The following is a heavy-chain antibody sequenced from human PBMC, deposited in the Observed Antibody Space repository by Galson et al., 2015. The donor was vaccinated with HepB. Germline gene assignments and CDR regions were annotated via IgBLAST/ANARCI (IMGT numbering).Heavy chain of an antibody. CDR3: ARVVPTYYDFWSGYLDNWFDP. Sequence: SLRLSCAASGFTFSSYGMHWVRQAPGKGLEWVAVIRYDGSNKYYADSVKGRFTISRDNSKNTLYLQMNSLRAEDTAVYYCARVVPTYYDFWSGYLDNWFDPWGQGTLVTVSS. V-gene: IGHV3-33*01. J-gene: IGHJ5*02. CDR2: IRYDGSNK. CDR1: GFTFSSYG. D-gene: IGHD3-3*01.